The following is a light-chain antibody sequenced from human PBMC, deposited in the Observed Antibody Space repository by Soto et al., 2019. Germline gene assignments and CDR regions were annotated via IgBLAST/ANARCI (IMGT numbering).Light chain of an antibody. Sequence: EILLTQSPGTLSLSPGERATLSCRASQTVSTNYLAWYQQKPGQAPSLLIYGASSSATGIPDRFSGSGSGTDFSLTISRLEPEDFAVYYCQQYGSSPVTFGQGTKVETK. CDR2: GAS. CDR3: QQYGSSPVT. CDR1: QTVSTNY. J-gene: IGKJ1*01. V-gene: IGKV3-20*01.